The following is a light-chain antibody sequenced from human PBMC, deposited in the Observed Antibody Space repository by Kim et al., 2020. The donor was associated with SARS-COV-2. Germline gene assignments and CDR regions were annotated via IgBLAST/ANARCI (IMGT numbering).Light chain of an antibody. V-gene: IGKV3-11*01. CDR3: QHRANWPYT. Sequence: LPPGKRPPLSCRHSQSSSNFLRGHQQRPAQAPRLLIKEASNRPSGIPAGFRGSVSGTDFTLTINSPEPEDFAVYYCQHRANWPYTFGQETKLEI. CDR1: QSSSNF. J-gene: IGKJ2*01. CDR2: EAS.